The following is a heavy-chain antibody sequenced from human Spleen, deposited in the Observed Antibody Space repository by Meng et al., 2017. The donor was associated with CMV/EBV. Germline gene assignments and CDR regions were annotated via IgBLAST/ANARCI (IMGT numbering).Heavy chain of an antibody. CDR1: GCSINNNNYY. CDR3: ARGSMQQQPLRRPTGCLDS. J-gene: IGHJ4*02. D-gene: IGHD6-13*01. CDR2: ISYIGST. Sequence: SDTLSLTCTVSGCSINNNNYYWGWIRQPPGEGLEWIGSISYIGSTYYNPSLRSRVTISVDTSKIQVYLNLTSVTAADTAVYYCARGSMQQQPLRRPTGCLDSWGQGTLVTVSS. V-gene: IGHV4-39*01.